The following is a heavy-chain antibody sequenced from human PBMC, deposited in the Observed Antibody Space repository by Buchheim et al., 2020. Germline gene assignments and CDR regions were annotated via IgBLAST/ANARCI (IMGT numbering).Heavy chain of an antibody. CDR2: INGSGGGT. CDR3: VKGWGANGGGDS. CDR1: GFTFTTYA. V-gene: IGHV3-23*01. D-gene: IGHD4-23*01. J-gene: IGHJ5*01. Sequence: EVQLLDSGGGVVQPGGSLRLSCVASGFTFTTYAMSWVRQAPGQGLEWVAGINGSGGGTYYTDTVQGRFTISSDHSDNTVYLQMNSLTVEDTAVYYCVKGWGANGGGDSWGQGTL.